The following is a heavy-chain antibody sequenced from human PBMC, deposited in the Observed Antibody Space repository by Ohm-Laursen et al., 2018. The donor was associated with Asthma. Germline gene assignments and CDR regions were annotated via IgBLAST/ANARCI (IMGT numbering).Heavy chain of an antibody. J-gene: IGHJ6*02. D-gene: IGHD3-22*01. Sequence: SLRLSCAASGFTFSNYYMSWIRQAPGKGLEWVSCISTTSNTIYYADSVKGRFTISRDNAKNSLYLQMNSLRAEDTAVYYCARVYHYYDSSGYYYYYYGMDVWGQGTTVTVSS. V-gene: IGHV3-11*04. CDR2: ISTTSNTI. CDR3: ARVYHYYDSSGYYYYYYGMDV. CDR1: GFTFSNYY.